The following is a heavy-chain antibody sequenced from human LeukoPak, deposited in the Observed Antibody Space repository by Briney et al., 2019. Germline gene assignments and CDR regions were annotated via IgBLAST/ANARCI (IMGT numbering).Heavy chain of an antibody. Sequence: ASVKVSCKASGYAFTSYDINWVRQATGQGLEWMGWMNPNSGNTGYAQKFQGRVTMTRNTSISTAYMELSSLRSEDTAVYYYARGCLAPYYKCAFDIWGQGTMVTVSS. CDR2: MNPNSGNT. CDR3: ARGCLAPYYKCAFDI. J-gene: IGHJ3*02. V-gene: IGHV1-8*01. CDR1: GYAFTSYD. D-gene: IGHD3-10*01.